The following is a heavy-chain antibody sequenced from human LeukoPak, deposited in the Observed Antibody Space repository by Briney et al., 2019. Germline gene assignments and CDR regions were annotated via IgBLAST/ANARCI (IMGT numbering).Heavy chain of an antibody. J-gene: IGHJ4*02. D-gene: IGHD3-10*01. Sequence: SVKVSCKASGYTFTSYGISWVRQAPGQGLEWMGGIIPIFGTANYAQKFQGRVTITADKSTSTAYMELSSLRSEDTAVYYCARDPDYYGSGSFDYWGQGTLVTVSS. CDR1: GYTFTSYG. CDR2: IIPIFGTA. CDR3: ARDPDYYGSGSFDY. V-gene: IGHV1-69*06.